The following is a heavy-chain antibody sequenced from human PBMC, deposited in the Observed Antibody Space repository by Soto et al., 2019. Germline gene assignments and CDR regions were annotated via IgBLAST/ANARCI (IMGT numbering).Heavy chain of an antibody. Sequence: GSLRLSCAASGFTFSSYAMSWVRQAPGKGLEWVSAISGSGGSTYYADSVKGRFTISRDNSKNTLYLQMNSLRAEDTAVYYCAKHVGAGPSFDYWGQGTLVTVSS. D-gene: IGHD1-26*01. V-gene: IGHV3-23*01. CDR2: ISGSGGST. J-gene: IGHJ4*02. CDR1: GFTFSSYA. CDR3: AKHVGAGPSFDY.